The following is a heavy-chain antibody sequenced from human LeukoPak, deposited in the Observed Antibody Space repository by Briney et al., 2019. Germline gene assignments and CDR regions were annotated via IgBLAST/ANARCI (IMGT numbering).Heavy chain of an antibody. CDR2: INGSGGST. J-gene: IGHJ4*02. Sequence: GSLRLSCVASGFTFSTYAMSWVRQAPGKGLEWVSDINGSGGSTHYADSVKGRFTISRDNAKNTLYLQMNSLRAEDTAVYYCAREDYGDYELSFDYWGQGTLVTVSS. CDR3: AREDYGDYELSFDY. D-gene: IGHD4-17*01. V-gene: IGHV3-23*01. CDR1: GFTFSTYA.